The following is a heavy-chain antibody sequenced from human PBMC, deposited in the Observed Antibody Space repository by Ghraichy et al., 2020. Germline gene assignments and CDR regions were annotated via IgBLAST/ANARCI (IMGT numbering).Heavy chain of an antibody. CDR2: IKQDGSEK. V-gene: IGHV3-7*01. CDR1: GFTFSSYW. D-gene: IGHD3-3*01. Sequence: GGSLRLSCAASGFTFSSYWMSWVRQAPGKGLEWVANIKQDGSEKYYVDSVKGRFTISRDNAKNSLYLQMNSLRAEDTAVYYCARGLVLRFLEWLRSPGPYYFDYWGQGTLVTVSS. J-gene: IGHJ4*02. CDR3: ARGLVLRFLEWLRSPGPYYFDY.